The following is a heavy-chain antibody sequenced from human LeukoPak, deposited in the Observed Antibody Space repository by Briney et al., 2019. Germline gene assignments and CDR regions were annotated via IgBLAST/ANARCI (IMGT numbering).Heavy chain of an antibody. D-gene: IGHD3-3*01. V-gene: IGHV3-48*03. CDR1: GLAFRNFA. CDR3: ARDRTVGVPGTLYFDF. J-gene: IGHJ4*02. CDR2: ISSGGRTI. Sequence: GGSLRLSCEASGLAFRNFAMNWVRQAPGKGLEWISYISSGGRTIHYADSVRGRFTISRDDAKNSLYLQMNSLRAEDTALYYCARDRTVGVPGTLYFDFWGRGTLVTVSS.